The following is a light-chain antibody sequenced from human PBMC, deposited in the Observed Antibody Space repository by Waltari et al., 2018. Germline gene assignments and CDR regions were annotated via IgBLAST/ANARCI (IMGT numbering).Light chain of an antibody. Sequence: EIVLTQSPGTLSLSPGDSATLSCRTSQSLTRALAWYQQTPGQAPRLLIYGASNRATGIPDRCSCSGSDTDFSLTISSLGLEDFAVYYCQHYLRLPVTVGQGTKGEVK. CDR1: QSLTRA. CDR2: GAS. CDR3: QHYLRLPVT. J-gene: IGKJ1*01. V-gene: IGKV3-20*01.